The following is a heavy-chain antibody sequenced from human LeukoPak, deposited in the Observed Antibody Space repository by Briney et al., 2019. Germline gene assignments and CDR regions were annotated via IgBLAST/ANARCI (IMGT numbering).Heavy chain of an antibody. CDR2: IYYSGST. CDR1: GGSINGYY. D-gene: IGHD3-22*01. J-gene: IGHJ4*02. CDR3: ARAPYYYDSSGFDY. Sequence: PSETLSLTCTVSGGSINGYYWSWIRQPPGKGLEWIGYIYYSGSTYYNPSLKSRVTISVDTSKNQFSLKLSSVTAADTAVYYCARAPYYYDSSGFDYWGQGTLVTVSS. V-gene: IGHV4-30-4*08.